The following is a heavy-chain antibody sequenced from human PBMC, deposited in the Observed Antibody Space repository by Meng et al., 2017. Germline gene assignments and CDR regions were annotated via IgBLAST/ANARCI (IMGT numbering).Heavy chain of an antibody. CDR3: AREPGIAVAGRGGFDY. V-gene: IGHV3-33*08. CDR1: GVTFRRYG. Sequence: VQLGDSGGGWGKPGGSIVLSLVACGVTFRRYGMPWVRQALGKGLEWVAVIWYDGSNKYYADSVKGRVTISRDNSKNTLYLQMNTLRAEDTVVYYCAREPGIAVAGRGGFDYWGQGTLVTVSS. CDR2: IWYDGSNK. D-gene: IGHD6-19*01. J-gene: IGHJ4*02.